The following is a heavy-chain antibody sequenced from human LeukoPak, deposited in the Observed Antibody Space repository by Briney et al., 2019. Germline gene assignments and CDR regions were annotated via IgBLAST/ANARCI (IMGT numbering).Heavy chain of an antibody. CDR3: ARQAVTTGFDP. CDR2: IYYSGST. J-gene: IGHJ5*02. CDR1: GGSISSANW. D-gene: IGHD4-17*01. V-gene: IGHV4-4*02. Sequence: SETLSLTCAVSGGSISSANWWSWVRQPPGKGLEWIGYIYYSGSTNYNPSLKSRVTISVDTSKNQFSLKLSSVTAADTAVYYCARQAVTTGFDPWGQGTLVTVSS.